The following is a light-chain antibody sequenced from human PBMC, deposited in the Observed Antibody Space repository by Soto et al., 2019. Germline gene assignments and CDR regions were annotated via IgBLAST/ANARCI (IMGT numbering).Light chain of an antibody. CDR1: QGISNY. Sequence: DIQMTQSPPSLSSSVGDRVTITCRASQGISNYLAWYQQKPGELPKLVIYAASILQTGVPSRFSGSGSGTDFSITISSRQPEWGAVDACQPYDSWSLTFGQRTGLEIK. CDR3: QPYDSWSLT. J-gene: IGKJ5*01. V-gene: IGKV1-27*01. CDR2: AAS.